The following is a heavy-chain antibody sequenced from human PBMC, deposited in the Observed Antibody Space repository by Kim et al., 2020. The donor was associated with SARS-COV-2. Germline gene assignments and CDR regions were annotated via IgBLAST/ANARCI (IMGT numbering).Heavy chain of an antibody. Sequence: SETLSLTCTVSGGSISSSSYYWGWIRQPPGKGLEWIGSIYYSGSTYYNPSLKSRVTISVDTSKNQFSLKLSSVTAADTAVYYCARPLSITIFGVVIDAFDIWGQGTMVTVSS. CDR2: IYYSGST. CDR3: ARPLSITIFGVVIDAFDI. J-gene: IGHJ3*02. D-gene: IGHD3-3*01. CDR1: GGSISSSSYY. V-gene: IGHV4-39*01.